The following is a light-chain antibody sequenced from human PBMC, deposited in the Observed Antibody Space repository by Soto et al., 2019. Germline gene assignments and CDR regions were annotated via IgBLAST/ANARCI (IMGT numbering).Light chain of an antibody. V-gene: IGKV1-27*01. CDR2: AAS. CDR1: QGIRNY. CDR3: QQYSSVPV. J-gene: IGKJ3*01. Sequence: DIQMTQSPTSLSASVGDRVTITCRASQGIRNYVAWYQQMPGKAPKLLIYAASTLQSGVPSRFSGSGSGTDFTLTINGLQPEDVATYSCQQYSSVPVFGPGTKVEIK.